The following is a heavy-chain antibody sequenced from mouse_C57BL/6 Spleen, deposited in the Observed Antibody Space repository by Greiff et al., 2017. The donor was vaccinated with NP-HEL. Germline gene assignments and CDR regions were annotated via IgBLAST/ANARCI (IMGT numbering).Heavy chain of an antibody. J-gene: IGHJ4*01. CDR1: GYTFTSYW. D-gene: IGHD1-1*01. CDR3: ARSVFITTEGLAMED. V-gene: IGHV1-7*01. CDR2: INPSSGYT. Sequence: QVQLQQSGAELAKPGASVKLSCKASGYTFTSYWMHWVKQRPGQGLEWIGYINPSSGYTKYNQKFKDKATLTADKSSITAYMQQSSLTYEDSAVYYCARSVFITTEGLAMEDWGKGTSGTVSS.